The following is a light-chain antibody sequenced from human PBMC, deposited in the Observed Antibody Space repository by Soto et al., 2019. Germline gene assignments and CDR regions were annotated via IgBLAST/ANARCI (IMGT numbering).Light chain of an antibody. CDR3: QQHNNWPPT. CDR2: GAS. V-gene: IGKV3-15*01. J-gene: IGKJ1*01. CDR1: QSISIT. Sequence: EIVMTQSPATLSVSPGERVTLSCRASQSISITLAWYQRKPGQSPRLLFSGASTRATGVPVRFSGSGSGTEFTLSISSLQSEDFAVYFCQQHNNWPPTFGQGTKVEI.